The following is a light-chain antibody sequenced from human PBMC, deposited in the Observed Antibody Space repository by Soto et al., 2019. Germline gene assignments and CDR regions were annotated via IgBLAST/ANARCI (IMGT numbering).Light chain of an antibody. CDR3: QQYNSYSLT. CDR2: AAS. J-gene: IGKJ4*01. Sequence: AIRMTQSPSSLSASTGDRVTITCRASQGISSYVAWYQQKPGKAPKLLIYAASTLQSGVPSRFRGSRSGPDFTLTISSLQPEDFATYYCQQYNSYSLTFGGGTKVDIK. V-gene: IGKV1-8*01. CDR1: QGISSY.